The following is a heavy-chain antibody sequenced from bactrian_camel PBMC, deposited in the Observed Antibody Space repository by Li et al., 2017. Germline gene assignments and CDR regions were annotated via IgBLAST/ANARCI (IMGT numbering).Heavy chain of an antibody. J-gene: IGHJ4*01. CDR3: AASDTPILCAYNY. CDR1: GFTFSSYW. CDR2: INSGSGGST. Sequence: QVQLVESGGGSVQAGGSLRLSCAASGFTFSSYWMYWVRQAPGKGLEWVSTINSGSGGSTNYADSVKGRFTISKDNATNSLYLQMDSLKLDDTGMYYCAASDTPILCAYNYWGQGTQVTVS. V-gene: IGHV3S1*01.